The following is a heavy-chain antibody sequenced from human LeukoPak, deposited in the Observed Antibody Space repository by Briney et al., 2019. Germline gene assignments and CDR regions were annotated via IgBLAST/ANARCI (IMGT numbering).Heavy chain of an antibody. V-gene: IGHV3-11*01. CDR3: ASDHPSYCSSTSRYTEEPFDY. D-gene: IGHD2-2*02. Sequence: PGGPLRLSCAASGFTFSDYYMSWIRQAPGKGLEWVSYISSSGSTIYYADSVKGRFTISRDNAKNSLYLQMNSLRAEDTAVYYCASDHPSYCSSTSRYTEEPFDYWGQGTLVTVSS. CDR1: GFTFSDYY. J-gene: IGHJ4*02. CDR2: ISSSGSTI.